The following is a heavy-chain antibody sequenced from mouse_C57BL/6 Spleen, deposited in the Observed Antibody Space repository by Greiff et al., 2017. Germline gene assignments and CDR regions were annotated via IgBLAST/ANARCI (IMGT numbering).Heavy chain of an antibody. D-gene: IGHD2-2*01. Sequence: QVQLQQPGAELVMPGASVKLSCKASGYTFTSYWMHWVKQRPGQGLEWIGEIDPSDSYTNYNQKFKGKSTLTVDKSSSTAYMQLSSLTSEDSAVYYCARRGYDVFDYWGQGTTLTVSS. CDR3: ARRGYDVFDY. J-gene: IGHJ2*01. V-gene: IGHV1-69*01. CDR1: GYTFTSYW. CDR2: IDPSDSYT.